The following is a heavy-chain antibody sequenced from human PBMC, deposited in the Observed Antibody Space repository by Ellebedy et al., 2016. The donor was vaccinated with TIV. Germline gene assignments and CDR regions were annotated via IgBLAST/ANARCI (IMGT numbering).Heavy chain of an antibody. CDR3: ARDVGHSGYDLLDY. CDR1: GFSFNSYW. CDR2: MRQDGSQI. D-gene: IGHD5-12*01. J-gene: IGHJ4*02. Sequence: GESLKISCAASGFSFNSYWMIWVRQAPGKGLEWVANMRQDGSQINYGDSVKGRFTISRDNARDSLYLQMDSLKVEDTAVYYCARDVGHSGYDLLDYWGQGTLVTVSS. V-gene: IGHV3-7*01.